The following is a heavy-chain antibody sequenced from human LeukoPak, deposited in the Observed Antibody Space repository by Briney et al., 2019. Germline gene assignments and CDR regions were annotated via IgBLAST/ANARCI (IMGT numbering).Heavy chain of an antibody. CDR3: ARVWELWTVFDY. CDR2: ISSSGSTI. J-gene: IGHJ4*02. D-gene: IGHD1-26*01. CDR1: GFTFSDYY. V-gene: IGHV3-11*01. Sequence: PGGSLRLSCAASGFTFSDYYMSWIRQAPGKGLEWVSYISSSGSTIYYADSVEGRFTISRDNAKNSLYLQMNSLRAEDTAVYYCARVWELWTVFDYWGQGTLVTVSS.